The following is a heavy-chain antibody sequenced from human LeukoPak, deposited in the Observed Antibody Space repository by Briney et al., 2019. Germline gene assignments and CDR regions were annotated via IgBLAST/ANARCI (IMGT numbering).Heavy chain of an antibody. V-gene: IGHV4-34*01. CDR3: ARGYYYDSSGLLSHGDYYYYMDV. Sequence: SETLSLTCAVYGGSFSGYYWSWIRQPPGKGLEWIGEINHSGSTNYNPSLKSRVTISVDTSKNQFSLKLSSVTAADTAVYYCARGYYYDSSGLLSHGDYYYYMDVWGKGTTVTISS. CDR2: INHSGST. CDR1: GGSFSGYY. J-gene: IGHJ6*03. D-gene: IGHD3-22*01.